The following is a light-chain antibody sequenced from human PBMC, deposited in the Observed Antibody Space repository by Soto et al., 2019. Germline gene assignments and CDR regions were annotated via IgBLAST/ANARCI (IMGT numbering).Light chain of an antibody. V-gene: IGLV1-47*01. CDR3: AVWDDSLSGPV. CDR2: RDN. CDR1: SSNIGSNY. Sequence: QSALTQPPSASGTPGQRVTISCSGSSSNIGSNYIYWYQQLPGTAPKLLIYRDNQRPSGVPDRFSGSKSGTSASLAISGLRSEDETDYYCAVWDDSLSGPVFGGGTKVTVL. J-gene: IGLJ3*02.